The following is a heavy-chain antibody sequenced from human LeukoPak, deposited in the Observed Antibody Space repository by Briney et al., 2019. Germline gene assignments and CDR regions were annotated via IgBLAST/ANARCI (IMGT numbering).Heavy chain of an antibody. CDR1: GGSISSYY. J-gene: IGHJ5*02. V-gene: IGHV4-59*01. CDR3: AREAVVVPAAPPGFDP. Sequence: SETLSLTCTVSGGSISSYYWSWIRQPPGKGLEWIGYIYYSGSTNYNPSLKSRVTISVDTSKNQFSLKLSSVTAADTAVYYCAREAVVVPAAPPGFDPWGQGTLVTVSS. CDR2: IYYSGST. D-gene: IGHD2-2*01.